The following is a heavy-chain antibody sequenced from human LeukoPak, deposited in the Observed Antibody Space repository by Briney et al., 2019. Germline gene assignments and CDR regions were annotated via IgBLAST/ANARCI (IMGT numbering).Heavy chain of an antibody. D-gene: IGHD2-2*01. CDR3: ARDPLYCSSTSCYRKGNFDY. J-gene: IGHJ4*02. Sequence: PGGSLRLSCAASGFTFSSYSMNWVRQAPGKGLEWVSSSSSSSSYIYYADSVKGRFTISRDNAKNSLYLQMNSLRAEDTAVYYCARDPLYCSSTSCYRKGNFDYWGQGTLVTVSS. CDR2: SSSSSSYI. V-gene: IGHV3-21*01. CDR1: GFTFSSYS.